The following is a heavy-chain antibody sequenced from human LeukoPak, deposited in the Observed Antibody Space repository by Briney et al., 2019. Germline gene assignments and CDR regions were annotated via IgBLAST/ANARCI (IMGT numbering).Heavy chain of an antibody. V-gene: IGHV7-4-1*02. Sequence: ASVKVSCKASVYTFSSCAINWVRQAPGQGLEYMGWIDTKTGNPTYAQGFTGRFVFSLDTSVSTAYLQISSLKAEDTAVYYCAIHPSDSSGYFSYWGQGAPVTVSS. CDR3: AIHPSDSSGYFSY. D-gene: IGHD3-22*01. CDR2: IDTKTGNP. CDR1: VYTFSSCA. J-gene: IGHJ4*02.